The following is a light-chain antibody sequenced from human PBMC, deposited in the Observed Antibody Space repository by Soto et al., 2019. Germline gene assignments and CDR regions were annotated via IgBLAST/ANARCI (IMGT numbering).Light chain of an antibody. CDR3: SSHTTSDTRV. V-gene: IGLV2-14*03. CDR1: SSVVGAYDY. CDR2: EVS. Sequence: QSVLTQPASVSGSPGQSIAISCTGSSSVVGAYDYVSWYQQHPDKAPRLIMYEVSYRPSGVSNRFSGSKSVNTATLTISGLQAEDEGDYYCSSHTTSDTRVFGTGTKVTVL. J-gene: IGLJ1*01.